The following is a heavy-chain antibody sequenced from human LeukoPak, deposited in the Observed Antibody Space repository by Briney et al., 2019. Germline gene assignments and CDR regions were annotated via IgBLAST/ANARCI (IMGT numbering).Heavy chain of an antibody. Sequence: GGSLRLSCAASGFTFSSYWMHWVRQAPGKGLVWVSRINSDGSSTSYADSVKGRFTISRDNSKNTLYLEMNSLRAEDTAVYYCATGGYTTWFDPWGQGTLVTVSS. CDR3: ATGGYTTWFDP. J-gene: IGHJ5*02. CDR2: INSDGSST. D-gene: IGHD2-15*01. V-gene: IGHV3-74*01. CDR1: GFTFSSYW.